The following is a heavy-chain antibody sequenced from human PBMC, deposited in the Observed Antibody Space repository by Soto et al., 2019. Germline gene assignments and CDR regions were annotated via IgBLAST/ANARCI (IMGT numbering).Heavy chain of an antibody. V-gene: IGHV3-21*01. CDR2: ISKSDYT. J-gene: IGHJ4*02. CDR1: GFAFNNYG. D-gene: IGHD2-2*01. Sequence: SLRLSCTVSGFAFNNYGINWVRQAPGKGLEWVSSISKSDYTYYSDSVTGRFTISRDNAKNSVSLQMNTLRVEDTAVYYCAREDSIIIPAVSDFWGQGTLVTVSS. CDR3: AREDSIIIPAVSDF.